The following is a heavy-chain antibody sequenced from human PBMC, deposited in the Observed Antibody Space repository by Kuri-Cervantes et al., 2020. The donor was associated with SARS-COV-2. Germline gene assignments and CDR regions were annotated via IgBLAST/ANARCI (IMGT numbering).Heavy chain of an antibody. D-gene: IGHD3-3*01. CDR3: TKDDFWSDYSDY. Sequence: VRQAPGKGLEWVGFIRSKAYGGTTEYAASVKGRFTISRDHSKSIAYLQMNSLKTEDTAVYYCTKDDFWSDYSDYWGQGTLVTVSS. J-gene: IGHJ4*02. V-gene: IGHV3-49*02. CDR2: IRSKAYGGTT.